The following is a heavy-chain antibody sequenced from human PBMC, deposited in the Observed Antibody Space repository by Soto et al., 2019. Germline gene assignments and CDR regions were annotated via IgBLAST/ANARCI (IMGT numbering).Heavy chain of an antibody. J-gene: IGHJ4*02. CDR3: AEGGLLRHFDY. Sequence: GGSLRLSCAASGFTFSSYGMHWVRQAPGKGLEWVAVISYDGSNKYYADSVKGRFTISRDNSKNTLYLQMNSLRAEDTAVYYCAEGGLLRHFDYWGQGTLVTVSS. V-gene: IGHV3-30-3*02. CDR2: ISYDGSNK. D-gene: IGHD3-22*01. CDR1: GFTFSSYG.